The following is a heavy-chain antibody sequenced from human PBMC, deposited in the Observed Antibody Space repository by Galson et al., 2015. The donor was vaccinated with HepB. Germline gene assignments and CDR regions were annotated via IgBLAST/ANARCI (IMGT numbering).Heavy chain of an antibody. Sequence: SLRLSCAASGFTFSSYAMSWVRQAPGKGLEWVSAISGSGGSTYYADSVKGRFTISRDNSKNTLYLQMNSLRAEDTAVYYCAKGGSSSWYGDWFDPWGQGTLVTVSS. D-gene: IGHD6-13*01. J-gene: IGHJ5*02. CDR2: ISGSGGST. CDR1: GFTFSSYA. V-gene: IGHV3-23*01. CDR3: AKGGSSSWYGDWFDP.